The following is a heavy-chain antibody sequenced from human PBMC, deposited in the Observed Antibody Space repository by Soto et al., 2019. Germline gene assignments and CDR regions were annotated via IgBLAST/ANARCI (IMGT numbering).Heavy chain of an antibody. J-gene: IGHJ6*02. CDR3: AKVGPAAAGAIYYYYGMDV. V-gene: IGHV3-23*01. CDR2: ISGSGGTT. D-gene: IGHD6-13*01. CDR1: GFTFSSYA. Sequence: GGSLRLSCAASGFTFSSYAMSWVRQAPGKGLEWVSAISGSGGTTYYADSVKGRFTISRDNSKNTLYLQMNSLRAEDTAVYYCAKVGPAAAGAIYYYYGMDVWGQGTAVTVSS.